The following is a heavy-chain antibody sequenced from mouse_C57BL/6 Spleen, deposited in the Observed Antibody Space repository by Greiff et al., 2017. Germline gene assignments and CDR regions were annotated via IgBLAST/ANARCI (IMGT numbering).Heavy chain of an antibody. CDR2: IYPGDGDT. J-gene: IGHJ2*01. CDR3: AGGVTWDFDY. V-gene: IGHV1-80*01. Sequence: QVHVKQSGAELVKPGASVKISCKASGYAFSSYWMNWVKQRPGKGLEWIGQIYPGDGDTNYNGKFKGKATLTADKSSSTAYMQLSSLTSEDSAVYFCAGGVTWDFDYWGQGTTLTVSS. D-gene: IGHD2-2*01. CDR1: GYAFSSYW.